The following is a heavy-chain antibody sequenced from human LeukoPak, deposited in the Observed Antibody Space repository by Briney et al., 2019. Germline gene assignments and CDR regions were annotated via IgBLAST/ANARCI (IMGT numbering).Heavy chain of an antibody. D-gene: IGHD4-17*01. CDR3: ARYGDWTYYYYGMDV. J-gene: IGHJ6*04. Sequence: GESLKISCKGSGYSFTSYWISWVRQMPGKGLEGMGRIDPSDSYTNYSPSFQGHVTISADKSISTAYLQWSSLKASDTAMYYCARYGDWTYYYYGMDVWGKGTTVTVSS. CDR1: GYSFTSYW. CDR2: IDPSDSYT. V-gene: IGHV5-10-1*01.